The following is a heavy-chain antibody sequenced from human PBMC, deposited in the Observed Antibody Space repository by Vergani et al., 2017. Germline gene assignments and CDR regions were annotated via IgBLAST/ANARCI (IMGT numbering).Heavy chain of an antibody. Sequence: QVQLVQSGAEVKKPGASVKVSCKASGYTFTGYYLHWVRQAPGQGLEWMGWINPNSGGTNYAQKCQGRVTMTRDTSISTAYMELSRLRSDDTAVYYCAREVVVVVAATYYYYDMDVWGQGTTVTVSS. J-gene: IGHJ6*02. CDR2: INPNSGGT. CDR1: GYTFTGYY. D-gene: IGHD2-15*01. V-gene: IGHV1-2*02. CDR3: AREVVVVVAATYYYYDMDV.